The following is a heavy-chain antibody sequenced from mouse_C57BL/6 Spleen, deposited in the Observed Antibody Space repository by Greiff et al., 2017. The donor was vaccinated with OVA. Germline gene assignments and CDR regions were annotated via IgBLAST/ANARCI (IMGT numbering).Heavy chain of an antibody. Sequence: QVQLQQPGAELVRPGSSVKLSCKASGYTFTSYWMHWVKQRPIQGLEWIGNIDPSDSETHYNQKFKDKATLTVDKSSSTAYMQLSSLTSEDSAVYYCARYYGSSYGFDYWGQGTTITVSS. CDR3: ARYYGSSYGFDY. CDR1: GYTFTSYW. V-gene: IGHV1-52*01. D-gene: IGHD1-1*01. CDR2: IDPSDSET. J-gene: IGHJ2*01.